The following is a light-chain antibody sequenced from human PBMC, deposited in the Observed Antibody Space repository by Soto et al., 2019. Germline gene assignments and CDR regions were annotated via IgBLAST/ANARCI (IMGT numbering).Light chain of an antibody. J-gene: IGKJ4*01. CDR3: HQRSSWPLT. V-gene: IGKV3-11*01. CDR1: QSISSF. CDR2: DVS. Sequence: IVLTQSPATLSLSPGERATLSCRASQSISSFLAWYQHKPGRAPRLLIYDVSKRATGIPARFSASGSVTDFTITISSLEPEDFAVYDCHQRSSWPLTFGGGTTVEIK.